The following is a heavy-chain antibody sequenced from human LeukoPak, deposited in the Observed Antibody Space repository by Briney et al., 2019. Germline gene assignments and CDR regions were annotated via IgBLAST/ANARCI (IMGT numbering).Heavy chain of an antibody. D-gene: IGHD1-26*01. CDR3: ARWTYSGSYYYMDV. CDR2: IYYSGST. Sequence: SETLSRTCTVSGGSIISDYWSWFRQPPGKGLEWIGYIYYSGSTNYNPSLKSRVTILVDTSKNQFSLKLSSVTAADTAVHYCARWTYSGSYYYMDVWGKGTTVTVSS. CDR1: GGSIISDY. J-gene: IGHJ6*03. V-gene: IGHV4-59*13.